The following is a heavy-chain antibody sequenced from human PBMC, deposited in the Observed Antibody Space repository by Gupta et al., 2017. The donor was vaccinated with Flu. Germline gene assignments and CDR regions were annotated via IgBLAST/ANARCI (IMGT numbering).Heavy chain of an antibody. Sequence: QLQLQESGPGLLKPSETLSLTCSVSGDSVSGSGFFWGWIRQPPGRGLEWIGTIYYSGSTYYNPSLKSRVTMSIETSKNQFSLKMTSVTAADTAVYYCARRAAKRGTSSGRWFDPWGQGTLVTVSA. CDR2: IYYSGST. D-gene: IGHD6-6*01. J-gene: IGHJ5*02. CDR3: ARRAAKRGTSSGRWFDP. V-gene: IGHV4-39*01. CDR1: GDSVSGSGFF.